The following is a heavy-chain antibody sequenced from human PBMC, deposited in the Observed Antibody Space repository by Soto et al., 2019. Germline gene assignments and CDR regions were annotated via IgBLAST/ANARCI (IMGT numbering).Heavy chain of an antibody. V-gene: IGHV1-18*04. CDR3: ARVGGLSDFWRGYLPATDYYYYGMDV. Sequence: QVQLVQSGAEVKKPGASVKVSCKASGYTFTSYGISWVRQAPGQGLEWMGWISAYNGNTNYAQKLQGRVTMTTDTSTSTAYMELRSLRSDDTAVYYCARVGGLSDFWRGYLPATDYYYYGMDVWGQGTTVTVSS. J-gene: IGHJ6*02. CDR1: GYTFTSYG. D-gene: IGHD3-3*01. CDR2: ISAYNGNT.